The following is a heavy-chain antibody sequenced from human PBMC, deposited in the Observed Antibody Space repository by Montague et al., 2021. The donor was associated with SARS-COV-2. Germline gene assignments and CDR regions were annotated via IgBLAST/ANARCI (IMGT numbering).Heavy chain of an antibody. V-gene: IGHV4-31*03. CDR2: ISDSGST. Sequence: TLPLTCTVSGGSISSSTYYWTWIRQHPGKGLEWIGYISDSGSTYYNPSLKSRISMSADPSKNQFSLKVNSVTAADTAVYYCAREQADERGDFDYWGPGTLVTVSS. CDR3: AREQADERGDFDY. CDR1: GGSISSSTYY. D-gene: IGHD3-16*01. J-gene: IGHJ4*02.